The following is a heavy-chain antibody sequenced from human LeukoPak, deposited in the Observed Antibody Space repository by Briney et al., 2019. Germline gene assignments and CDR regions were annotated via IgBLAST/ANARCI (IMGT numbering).Heavy chain of an antibody. CDR1: GFSVTNNY. CDR3: ARAAPYCSSTSCYSDY. CDR2: IHSGGRT. Sequence: PGGSLRLSCEAFGFSVTNNYLSWVRQPPGKGLEWVSVIHSGGRTKYVASVRDRFTISRDNAKSSLYLQTNSLRAEDTAVYYCARAAPYCSSTSCYSDYWGQGTLVTVSS. D-gene: IGHD2-2*02. V-gene: IGHV3-66*01. J-gene: IGHJ4*02.